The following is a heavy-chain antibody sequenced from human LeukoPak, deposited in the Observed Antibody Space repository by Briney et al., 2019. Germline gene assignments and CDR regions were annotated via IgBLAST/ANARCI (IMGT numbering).Heavy chain of an antibody. CDR3: ARWETTVTTLDY. V-gene: IGHV3-74*01. CDR1: GFTFSSYW. Sequence: PGGSLRLSCAASGFTFSSYWMHWVRQAPGKGLVWVSRINSDGSSTTYADSVKGRFTIYRDNAKNTLYLQMNSLRAEDTAVYYCARWETTVTTLDYWGQGTLVTVSS. D-gene: IGHD4-17*01. J-gene: IGHJ4*02. CDR2: INSDGSST.